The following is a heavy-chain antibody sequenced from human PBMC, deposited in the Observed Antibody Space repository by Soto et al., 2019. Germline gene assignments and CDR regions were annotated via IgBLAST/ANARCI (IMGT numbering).Heavy chain of an antibody. V-gene: IGHV3-21*01. CDR2: ISSNSSYI. D-gene: IGHD3-9*01. CDR1: VFTFSISS. CDR3: ARFSLPRRVDILTVYADEHDY. J-gene: IGHJ4*02. Sequence: EVQLVESGGGLVKPGGSLRLSCAASVFTFSISSMNWVRQAPVQGLEWVSSISSNSSYIYYADSVKGRFTISIDNTKNEVNLKMNSMSSEGTAGYYVARFSLPRRVDILTVYADEHDYWGQGTLVPVSA.